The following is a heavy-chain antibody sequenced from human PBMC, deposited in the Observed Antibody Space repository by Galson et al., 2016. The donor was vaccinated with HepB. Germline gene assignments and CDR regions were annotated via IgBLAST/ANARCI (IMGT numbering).Heavy chain of an antibody. V-gene: IGHV3-74*01. J-gene: IGHJ4*02. CDR3: TISDYGDY. CDR1: GITLSGYW. CDR2: IRGDGAIT. Sequence: SLRLSCAASGITLSGYWMHWVRQVPGKGLVWVSRIRGDGAITYYADSVEGRFTVSRDNAKNTPYLQMNNLGAEDTAVYYCTISDYGDYRGQGTLVTVSS.